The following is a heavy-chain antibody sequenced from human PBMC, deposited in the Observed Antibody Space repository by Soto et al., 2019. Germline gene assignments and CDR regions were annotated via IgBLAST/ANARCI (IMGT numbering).Heavy chain of an antibody. D-gene: IGHD3-10*01. Sequence: PSETLSLTCVVSGGSLSSYYWSWIRQPPGKGLEWIGYIYYSGSTNYNPSLKSRVTISVDTSKNQFSLKLSSVTAADTAVYYCARGNGVRGVISYYYYGMDVWGQGTTVTVSS. V-gene: IGHV4-59*01. CDR2: IYYSGST. CDR1: GGSLSSYY. J-gene: IGHJ6*02. CDR3: ARGNGVRGVISYYYYGMDV.